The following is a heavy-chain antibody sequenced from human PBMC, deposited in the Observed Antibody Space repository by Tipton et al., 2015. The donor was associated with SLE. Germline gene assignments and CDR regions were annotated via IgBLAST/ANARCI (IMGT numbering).Heavy chain of an antibody. D-gene: IGHD4-17*01. CDR2: ISLRGAST. Sequence: SLRLSCTASGFTFSNYAMSWVRQAPGKGLEWVSTISLRGASTYYAESVKGRFTISRDNSKNTLYLQVNGLRAEDTAIYYCAKSRYGDYGRYFDFWGQGTRVTVSS. J-gene: IGHJ4*02. V-gene: IGHV3-23*01. CDR1: GFTFSNYA. CDR3: AKSRYGDYGRYFDF.